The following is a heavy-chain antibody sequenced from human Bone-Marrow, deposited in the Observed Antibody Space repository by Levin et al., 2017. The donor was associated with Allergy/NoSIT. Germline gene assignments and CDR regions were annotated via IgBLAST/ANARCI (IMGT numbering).Heavy chain of an antibody. CDR2: ISYDGSNK. J-gene: IGHJ5*02. CDR3: ARAYFDTLTGYQRDNWFDP. Sequence: GGSLRLSCAASGFTFSSYAMHWVRQAPGKGLEWVAVISYDGSNKYYADSVKGRFTISRDISKNTLYLQMNSLRAEDTAVYYCARAYFDTLTGYQRDNWFDPWGQGTLVTVSS. V-gene: IGHV3-30-3*01. CDR1: GFTFSSYA. D-gene: IGHD3-9*01.